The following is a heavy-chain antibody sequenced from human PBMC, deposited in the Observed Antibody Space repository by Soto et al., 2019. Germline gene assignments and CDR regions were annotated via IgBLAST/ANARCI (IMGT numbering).Heavy chain of an antibody. CDR1: GGSISSSSYY. Sequence: PSETLSLTCTVSGGSISSSSYYWGWIRQPPGKGLEWIGSIHYSGSTYYNPSLKSRVTISVDTSKNQFSLKLSSVTAADTAVYYCARHGWTTMVRGVYDYWGQGTLVTVSS. CDR2: IHYSGST. CDR3: ARHGWTTMVRGVYDY. J-gene: IGHJ4*02. D-gene: IGHD3-10*01. V-gene: IGHV4-39*01.